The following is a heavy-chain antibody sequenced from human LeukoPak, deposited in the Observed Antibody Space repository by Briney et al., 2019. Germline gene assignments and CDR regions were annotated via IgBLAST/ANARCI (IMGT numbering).Heavy chain of an antibody. D-gene: IGHD6-19*01. V-gene: IGHV3-73*01. Sequence: GGSLRLSCAASGFTLSDSAIHWVRQASGKGLEWVGLIDRPAKSYATAYGPSVKGRFTISRHDSENTAYLQMNSLKTEDTAVYYCTTYRSGHYWGQGTLVTVS. J-gene: IGHJ4*02. CDR3: TTYRSGHY. CDR2: IDRPAKSYAT. CDR1: GFTLSDSA.